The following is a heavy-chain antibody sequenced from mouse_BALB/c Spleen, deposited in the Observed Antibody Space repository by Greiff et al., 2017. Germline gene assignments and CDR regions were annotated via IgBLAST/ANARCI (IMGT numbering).Heavy chain of an antibody. J-gene: IGHJ4*01. CDR1: GYTFTSYW. D-gene: IGHD2-3*01. CDR2: IAPGSGST. V-gene: IGHV1S41*01. CDR3: ARWLLASYAMDY. Sequence: DLVKPGASVKLSCKASGYTFTSYWINWIKQRPGQGLEWIGRIAPGSGSTYYNEMFKGKATLTVDTSSSTAYIQLSSLSSEDSAVYFCARWLLASYAMDYWGQGTSVTVSS.